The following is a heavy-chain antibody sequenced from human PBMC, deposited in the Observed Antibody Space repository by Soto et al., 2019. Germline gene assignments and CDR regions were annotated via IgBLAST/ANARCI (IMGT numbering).Heavy chain of an antibody. CDR2: ISSSSSTI. J-gene: IGHJ5*02. V-gene: IGHV3-48*01. D-gene: IGHD5-12*01. Sequence: GGSLRLSCAASGFTFSSYSMNWVRQAPGKGLEWVSYISSSSSTIYYADSVKGRFTISRDNAKNSLYLQMNSLRAEDTAVYYCARVSSGYGNWFDPWGQGTLVTVSS. CDR3: ARVSSGYGNWFDP. CDR1: GFTFSSYS.